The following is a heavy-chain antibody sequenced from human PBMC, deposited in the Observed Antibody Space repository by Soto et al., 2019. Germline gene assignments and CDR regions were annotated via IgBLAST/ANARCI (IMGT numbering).Heavy chain of an antibody. CDR1: GYTFSSYG. Sequence: QVQLVQSGAEVKKPGASVKVSCKASGYTFSSYGISWVRQAPGQGLEWMGWISAYNGNTTYAQKLQGRGTMTTDTSASKASLDLRSLRSDDTSVYYCAIYTSNYFDHWGQGTLVTVSS. CDR3: AIYTSNYFDH. CDR2: ISAYNGNT. D-gene: IGHD2-2*01. V-gene: IGHV1-18*01. J-gene: IGHJ4*02.